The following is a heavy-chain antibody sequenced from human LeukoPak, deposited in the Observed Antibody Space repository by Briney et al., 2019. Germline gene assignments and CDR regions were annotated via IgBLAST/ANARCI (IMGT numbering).Heavy chain of an antibody. D-gene: IGHD3-9*01. V-gene: IGHV4-39*01. Sequence: PSETLSLTCSVSGGSIVSSSYFWGWIRQPPGKGLEWIGSVYHSGITYYNPSLKSRVTISVDTSKNQFSLKLSSVTAADTAVYYCARLSGPPYYDILTGPWFDYWGQGTLVTVSS. CDR3: ARLSGPPYYDILTGPWFDY. CDR2: VYHSGIT. CDR1: GGSIVSSSYF. J-gene: IGHJ4*02.